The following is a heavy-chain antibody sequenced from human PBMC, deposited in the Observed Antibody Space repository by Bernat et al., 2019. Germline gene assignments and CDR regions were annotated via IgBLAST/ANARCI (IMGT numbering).Heavy chain of an antibody. V-gene: IGHV3-30*18. CDR2: ISYDGSNK. CDR1: GFTFSSYG. CDR3: AKVGDYYGSGSYYGDY. Sequence: QVQLVESGGGVVQPGRSLRLSCAASGFTFSSYGMHWVRQAPGKGLEWVAVISYDGSNKYYADSVKGRFTISRDNSKNTLYLQMNSLRAEDTAVYYCAKVGDYYGSGSYYGDYWGQGTLVTVSS. J-gene: IGHJ4*02. D-gene: IGHD3-10*01.